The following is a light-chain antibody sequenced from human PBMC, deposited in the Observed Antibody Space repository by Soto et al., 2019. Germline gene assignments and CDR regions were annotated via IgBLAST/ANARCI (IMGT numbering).Light chain of an antibody. CDR3: QQYNNWLGT. V-gene: IGKV3-15*01. Sequence: EIVMTQSPATLSVSPGERATLSCRASQSVSSNLACYQQKPGQAPRLLIYGASTRATGIPARFSGSGSGTECTLTISSLQSEDLAVYYCQQYNNWLGTFGQGTKVEIK. CDR2: GAS. J-gene: IGKJ1*01. CDR1: QSVSSN.